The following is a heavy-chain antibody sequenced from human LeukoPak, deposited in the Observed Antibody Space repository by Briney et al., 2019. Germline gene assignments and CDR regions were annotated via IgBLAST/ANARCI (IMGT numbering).Heavy chain of an antibody. CDR2: INPNSGGT. Sequence: ASVKVSCEASGYTFTGYYMHWVRQAPGQGLEWMGWINPNSGGTNYAQKFQGRVTMTRDTSISTAYMELSRLRSDDTAVYYCARVARSSGWDFDYWGQGTLVTVSS. V-gene: IGHV1-2*02. J-gene: IGHJ4*02. CDR1: GYTFTGYY. D-gene: IGHD6-19*01. CDR3: ARVARSSGWDFDY.